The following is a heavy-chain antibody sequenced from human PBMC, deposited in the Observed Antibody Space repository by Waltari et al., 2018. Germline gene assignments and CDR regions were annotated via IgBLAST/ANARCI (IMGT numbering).Heavy chain of an antibody. CDR2: ISAYNGNT. V-gene: IGHV1-18*01. D-gene: IGHD1-26*01. J-gene: IGHJ6*02. CDR3: ARDRGSYSSYYYYGMDV. Sequence: FTSYGISWVRQAPGQGLEWMGWISAYNGNTNYAQKLQGRVTMTTDTSTSTAYMELRSLRSDDTAVYYCARDRGSYSSYYYYGMDVWGQGTTVTVSS. CDR1: FTSYG.